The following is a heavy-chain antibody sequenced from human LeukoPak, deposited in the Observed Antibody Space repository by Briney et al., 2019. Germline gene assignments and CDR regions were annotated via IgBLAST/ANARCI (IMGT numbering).Heavy chain of an antibody. J-gene: IGHJ3*02. CDR1: GGSISSYY. CDR2: IYYSGST. V-gene: IGHV4-59*12. CDR3: ARSSMIVVVIRRRGAFDI. Sequence: SETLSLTCTVSGGSISSYYWSWIRQPPGKGLEWIGYIYYSGSTNYNPSLKSRVTISVDTSKNQFSLKLSSVTAADTAVYYCARSSMIVVVIRRRGAFDIWGQGTMVTVSS. D-gene: IGHD3-22*01.